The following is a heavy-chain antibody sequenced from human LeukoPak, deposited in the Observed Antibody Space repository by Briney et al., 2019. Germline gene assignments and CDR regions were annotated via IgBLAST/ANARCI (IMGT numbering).Heavy chain of an antibody. Sequence: PGGSLRLSCAASGFTFSSYWMSWIRQPPGKGLEWIGEINHSGSTNYNPSLKSRVTISVDTSKNQFSLKLSSVTAADTAVYYCARLRAHSSGWARLDYWGQGTLVTVSS. D-gene: IGHD6-19*01. CDR1: GFTFSSYW. CDR2: INHSGST. J-gene: IGHJ4*02. V-gene: IGHV4-34*01. CDR3: ARLRAHSSGWARLDY.